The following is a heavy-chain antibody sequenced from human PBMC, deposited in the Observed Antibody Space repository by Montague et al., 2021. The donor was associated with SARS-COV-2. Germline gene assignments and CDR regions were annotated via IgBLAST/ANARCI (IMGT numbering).Heavy chain of an antibody. CDR3: ARARTSLIVVVNEFDY. D-gene: IGHD2-21*01. J-gene: IGHJ4*02. V-gene: IGHV4-31*03. Sequence: TLSLTCTVSGGSISSGSYYWSWIRQHPGKGLEWIGYIYYSGSSYYNPSLKSRVTISVGTSKNQFSLGLSSVTAADTAVYYCARARTSLIVVVNEFDYWGQGTLVTVSS. CDR2: IYYSGSS. CDR1: GGSISSGSYY.